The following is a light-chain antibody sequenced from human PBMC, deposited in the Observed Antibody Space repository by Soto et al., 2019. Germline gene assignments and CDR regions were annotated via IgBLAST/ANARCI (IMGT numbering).Light chain of an antibody. CDR3: QQYYSYPPWT. CDR2: AAS. Sequence: AIRMTQSPSSLSASTGDRVTITCRASQGISSYLAWYQQKPGKAPKLLIYAASTLQSGVPSRFSGSGSGTDITLTISCLQSEDFATYYCQQYYSYPPWTFGQGTKVDIK. J-gene: IGKJ1*01. V-gene: IGKV1-8*01. CDR1: QGISSY.